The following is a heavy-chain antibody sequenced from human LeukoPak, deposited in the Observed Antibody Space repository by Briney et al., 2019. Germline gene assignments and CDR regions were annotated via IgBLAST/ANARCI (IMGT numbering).Heavy chain of an antibody. CDR3: ARDPHYYGSGSYEAFDI. V-gene: IGHV1-69*05. D-gene: IGHD3-10*01. CDR1: GGTFSSYA. Sequence: GASVKVSCKASGGTFSSYAISWVRQAPGQGLEWMGGIIPIFGTANYAQKFQGRVTITTDESKSTAYMELSSLRSEDTAVYYCARDPHYYGSGSYEAFDIWGQGTMVTVSS. CDR2: IIPIFGTA. J-gene: IGHJ3*02.